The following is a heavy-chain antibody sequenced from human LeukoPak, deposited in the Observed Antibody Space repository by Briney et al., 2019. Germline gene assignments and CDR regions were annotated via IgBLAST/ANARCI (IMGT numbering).Heavy chain of an antibody. V-gene: IGHV4-39*01. J-gene: IGHJ5*02. D-gene: IGHD3-16*01. CDR3: ARPNGGLFDP. CDR1: GGSISSSSYF. Sequence: SETLSLTCTVSGGSISSSSYFWGWIRQPPGKGLEWIGSIYYSGSTYYNPSLKSRVTISVDTSKNQFSLKLSSVTAADTAVYYCARPNGGLFDPWGQGTLVTVSS. CDR2: IYYSGST.